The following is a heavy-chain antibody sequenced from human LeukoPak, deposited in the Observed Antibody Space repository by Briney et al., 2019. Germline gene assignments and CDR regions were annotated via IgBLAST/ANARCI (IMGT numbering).Heavy chain of an antibody. CDR2: INPNSGGT. Sequence: ASVKVSCKASGYTFTGYYMHWVRQAPGQGLEWMGWINPNSGGTNYAQKFQGRVTMTRDTSISTAYMELSRLRSDDTAVYYCARAPPPEVVPAASFDYWGQGTLVTVSS. D-gene: IGHD2-2*01. J-gene: IGHJ4*02. CDR3: ARAPPPEVVPAASFDY. V-gene: IGHV1-2*02. CDR1: GYTFTGYY.